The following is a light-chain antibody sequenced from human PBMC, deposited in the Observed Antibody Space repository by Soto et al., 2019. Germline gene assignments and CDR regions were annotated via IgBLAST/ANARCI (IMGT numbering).Light chain of an antibody. CDR3: RSYTSSRIDYV. J-gene: IGLJ1*01. CDR2: EVS. Sequence: QSALTQPASVSGSPGQSITISCTGTSSDVGGYNYVSWYQQHPGKAPKLMIYEVSNRPSGVSNRFSGSQSGNTASLTISGLQAEDEADYYCRSYTSSRIDYVFGTGTKLTVL. V-gene: IGLV2-14*01. CDR1: SSDVGGYNY.